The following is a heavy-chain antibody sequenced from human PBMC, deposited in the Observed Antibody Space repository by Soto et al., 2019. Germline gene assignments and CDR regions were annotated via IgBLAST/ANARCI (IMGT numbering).Heavy chain of an antibody. D-gene: IGHD1-26*01. CDR3: AHRPILGADI. CDR2: IFHSGST. J-gene: IGHJ4*02. V-gene: IGHV4-4*02. Sequence: QVQLQESGTGLVKPSGTLSLTCAVFGCSISNSNWWSWVRQPPGKGLDWIGEIFHSGSTSYNVSLKGRVPISVAKANTQFSLKLSSVTAADTAVYYLAHRPILGADIWGQGTLDTGAS. CDR1: GCSISNSNW.